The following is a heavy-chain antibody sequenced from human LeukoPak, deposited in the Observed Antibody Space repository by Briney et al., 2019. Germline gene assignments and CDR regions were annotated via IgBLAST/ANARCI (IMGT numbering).Heavy chain of an antibody. Sequence: ASVKVSCKASGYTFTCYDINWVRQATGQGLEWMGWMNPNSGNTGYAQKFQGRVTMTRNTSISTAYMELSSLRSEDTAVYYCARGRGVLLWFGESFDYWGQGTLVTVSS. CDR1: GYTFTCYD. J-gene: IGHJ4*02. D-gene: IGHD3-10*01. CDR3: ARGRGVLLWFGESFDY. V-gene: IGHV1-8*01. CDR2: MNPNSGNT.